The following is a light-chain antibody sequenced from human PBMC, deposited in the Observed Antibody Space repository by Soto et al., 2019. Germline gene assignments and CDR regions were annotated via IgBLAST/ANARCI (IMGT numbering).Light chain of an antibody. J-gene: IGKJ5*01. CDR1: QVISSY. CDR3: QQLNSYPIT. Sequence: DIELTQSPSFLSASLGDRVTITCRASQVISSYLAWYQQKPGKAPKLLIYAASTLQSGVPSRFRGSRSGTEFTLTISSLQPEDFETYYCQQLNSYPITFGQGTRLEIK. V-gene: IGKV1-9*01. CDR2: AAS.